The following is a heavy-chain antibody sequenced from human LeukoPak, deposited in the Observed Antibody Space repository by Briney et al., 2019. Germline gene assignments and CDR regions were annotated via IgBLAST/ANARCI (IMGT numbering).Heavy chain of an antibody. D-gene: IGHD3-3*01. CDR2: IKQDGSQK. V-gene: IGHV3-7*01. J-gene: IGHJ4*02. CDR3: ARGQSTIFGVVSTFDY. Sequence: GGSLRLSCAASGFTFNNYCMSWVRQAPGKGLQWVANIKQDGSQKFYVDSVKGRFTISRDNTKNSLYLQMNSLRAEDTAVYYCARGQSTIFGVVSTFDYWGQGTLVTVSS. CDR1: GFTFNNYC.